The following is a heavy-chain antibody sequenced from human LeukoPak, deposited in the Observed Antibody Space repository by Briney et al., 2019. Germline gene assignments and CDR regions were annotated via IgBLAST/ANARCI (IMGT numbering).Heavy chain of an antibody. Sequence: SETLSLTCTVSGASISSYYWTWIRQPAGKGLEWVGRMYISGETNYNPSLNNRATLLLDTSKNQFSLKLRSLTAADTAVYYCASGIQTQGNNFWGQGTLVTVSS. CDR1: GASISSYY. CDR2: MYISGET. J-gene: IGHJ4*02. CDR3: ASGIQTQGNNF. D-gene: IGHD4-23*01. V-gene: IGHV4-4*07.